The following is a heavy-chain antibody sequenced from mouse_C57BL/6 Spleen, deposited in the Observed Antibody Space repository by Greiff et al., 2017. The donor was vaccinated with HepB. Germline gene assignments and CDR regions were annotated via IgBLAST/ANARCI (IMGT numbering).Heavy chain of an antibody. V-gene: IGHV3-6*01. CDR2: ISYDGSN. J-gene: IGHJ4*01. CDR3: ARAYGYVYAMDY. CDR1: GYSITSGYY. Sequence: EVQLQQSGPGLVKPSQSLSLTCSVPGYSITSGYYWNWIRQFPGNKLEWMGYISYDGSNNYNPSLKNRISITRDTSKNQFFLKLNSVTTEDTATYYCARAYGYVYAMDYWGQGTSVTVSS. D-gene: IGHD2-2*01.